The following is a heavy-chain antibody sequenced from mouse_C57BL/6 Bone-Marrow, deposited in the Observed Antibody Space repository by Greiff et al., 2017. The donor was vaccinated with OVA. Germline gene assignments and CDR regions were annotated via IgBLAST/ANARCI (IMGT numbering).Heavy chain of an antibody. J-gene: IGHJ4*01. Sequence: QVHVKQSGAELVKPGASVKLSCKASGYTFTSYWMHWVKQRPGRGLEWIGRIAPNSGGTKYNEKFKSKATLTVDKPSSTAYMQLSSLTSEDSAVYYCAREGLSYGSSGYAMDYWGQGTSVTVSS. CDR2: IAPNSGGT. D-gene: IGHD1-1*01. V-gene: IGHV1-72*01. CDR3: AREGLSYGSSGYAMDY. CDR1: GYTFTSYW.